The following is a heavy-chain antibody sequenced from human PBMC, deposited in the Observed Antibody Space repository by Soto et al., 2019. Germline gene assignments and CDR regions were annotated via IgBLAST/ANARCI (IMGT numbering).Heavy chain of an antibody. CDR1: GGTFSSYA. V-gene: IGHV1-69*06. CDR2: IIPIFGTA. J-gene: IGHJ4*02. D-gene: IGHD6-6*01. Sequence: QVQLVQSGAEVKKPGSSVKVSCKASGGTFSSYAISWVRQAPGQGLEWMGGIIPIFGTANYAQKFQGRVTMTADKSTSTDYMELSSLRSEDTAVYYCARGKVESIAARQSFDYWGQGTLVTVSS. CDR3: ARGKVESIAARQSFDY.